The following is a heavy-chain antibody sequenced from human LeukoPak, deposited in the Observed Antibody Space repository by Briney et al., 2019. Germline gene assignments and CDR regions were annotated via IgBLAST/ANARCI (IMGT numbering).Heavy chain of an antibody. CDR1: GYTLTELS. CDR3: AREYFSRPSVQWLENYYYYYMDV. D-gene: IGHD6-19*01. V-gene: IGHV1-24*01. Sequence: ASVRVSCKVPGYTLTELSMHWVRQAPGKGLEWMGGFDPEDGETIYAQKFQGRVTMTEDTSTDTAYMELSSLRSEDTAVYYCAREYFSRPSVQWLENYYYYYMDVWGKGTTVTVSS. CDR2: FDPEDGET. J-gene: IGHJ6*03.